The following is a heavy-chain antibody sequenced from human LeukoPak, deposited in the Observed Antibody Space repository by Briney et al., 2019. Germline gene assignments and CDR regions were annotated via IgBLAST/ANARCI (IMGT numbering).Heavy chain of an antibody. CDR2: ITSSSSYT. J-gene: IGHJ6*03. D-gene: IGHD1-26*01. Sequence: GGSLRLSCAASGFTFSSYEMNWVRQAPGKGLEWVSSITSSSSYTFYADSVKGRFTISRDNAKNSLYLQMNSLRAEDTAIYYCARDPYNGNYGDSYYYYMDVWGKGTTVTISS. V-gene: IGHV3-21*01. CDR1: GFTFSSYE. CDR3: ARDPYNGNYGDSYYYYMDV.